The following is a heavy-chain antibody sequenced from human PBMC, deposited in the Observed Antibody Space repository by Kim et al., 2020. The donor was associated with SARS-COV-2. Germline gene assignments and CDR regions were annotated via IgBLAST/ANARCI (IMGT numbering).Heavy chain of an antibody. J-gene: IGHJ4*02. Sequence: DTLKGRFTISRDNAENSLYLEMNSLSADDTAVYYCARVPVGASSWYYFDSWGQGTLVTVSS. CDR3: ARVPVGASSWYYFDS. V-gene: IGHV3-11*05. D-gene: IGHD6-13*01.